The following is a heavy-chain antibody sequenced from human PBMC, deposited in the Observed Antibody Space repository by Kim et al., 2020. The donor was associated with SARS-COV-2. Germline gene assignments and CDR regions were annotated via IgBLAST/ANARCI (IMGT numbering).Heavy chain of an antibody. Sequence: TTYSQRFQGRVTITRDTSASTGYMEMGSLTSEDTAIYYCARGWSATGIDPWGQGTLVTVSS. J-gene: IGHJ5*02. D-gene: IGHD2-15*01. V-gene: IGHV1-3*01. CDR2: T. CDR3: ARGWSATGIDP.